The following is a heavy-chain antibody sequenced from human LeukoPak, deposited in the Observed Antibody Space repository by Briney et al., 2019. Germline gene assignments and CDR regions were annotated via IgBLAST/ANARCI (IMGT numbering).Heavy chain of an antibody. Sequence: SETLSLTCTVSGGSISSYYWSWIRQPPGKGLEWIEYIYYSGSTNYNPSLKSRVTISVDTSKNQFSLKLSSVTAADTAVYYCVREFSDDSSGSAYNWFDPWGQGTLVTVSS. CDR3: VREFSDDSSGSAYNWFDP. D-gene: IGHD3-22*01. CDR1: GGSISSYY. CDR2: IYYSGST. V-gene: IGHV4-59*01. J-gene: IGHJ5*02.